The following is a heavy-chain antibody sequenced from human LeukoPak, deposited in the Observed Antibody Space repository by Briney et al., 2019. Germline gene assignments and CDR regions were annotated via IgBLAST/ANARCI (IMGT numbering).Heavy chain of an antibody. CDR2: ISSSGSTI. CDR1: GFTFSSYS. J-gene: IGHJ4*02. D-gene: IGHD2-15*01. Sequence: PGGSLRLSCAASGFTFSSYSMNWVRQAPGKGLEWVSYISSSGSTIYYADSVKGRFTISRDNSKNTLYLQMNSLRAEDTAVYYCAKGPSNCSGGSCYRFDYWGQGTLVTVSS. CDR3: AKGPSNCSGGSCYRFDY. V-gene: IGHV3-48*01.